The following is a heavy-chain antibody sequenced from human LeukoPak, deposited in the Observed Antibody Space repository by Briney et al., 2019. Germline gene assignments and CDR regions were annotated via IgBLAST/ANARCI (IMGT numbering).Heavy chain of an antibody. V-gene: IGHV4-4*07. CDR1: GGSLSGHF. CDR3: ARGAGMTRISGHYSFDL. CDR2: ISSGGSS. Sequence: PSETLSLTCTVSGGSLSGHFWTWIRQPAGKGLEWIGRISSGGSSYYHPSLESRVSISLGTSVNQFSLRVTSVTAADTAVYYCARGAGMTRISGHYSFDLWGRGILVTVSS. D-gene: IGHD5-12*01. J-gene: IGHJ4*02.